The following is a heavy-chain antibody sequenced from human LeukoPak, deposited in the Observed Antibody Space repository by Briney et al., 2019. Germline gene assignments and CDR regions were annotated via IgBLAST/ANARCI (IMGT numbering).Heavy chain of an antibody. J-gene: IGHJ4*02. CDR1: GFTFSSYA. D-gene: IGHD6-19*01. Sequence: GRSLRLSCAASGFTFSSYAMHWVRQAPGKGREWVAVISFDGSNKYYADSVKGRFTISRDNSKNTLYLQMNSLRAEDTAVYYCATPEKQWRIFDYWGQGTLVTVSS. CDR2: ISFDGSNK. CDR3: ATPEKQWRIFDY. V-gene: IGHV3-30*04.